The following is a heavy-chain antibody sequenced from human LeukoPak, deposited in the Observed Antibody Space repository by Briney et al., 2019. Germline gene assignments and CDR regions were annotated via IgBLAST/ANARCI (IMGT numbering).Heavy chain of an antibody. V-gene: IGHV3-66*01. J-gene: IGHJ4*02. CDR3: ARWAGYSSTWYGPFDY. CDR1: GFTVSTTY. D-gene: IGHD6-13*01. CDR2: IYSGGST. Sequence: GGSLRLSCAAPGFTVSTTYMSWVRQAPGKGLEWISVIYSGGSTYYADSVKGRFTISRDNSKNTLYLQMNSLRAEDTAVYYCARWAGYSSTWYGPFDYWGQGTLVTVSS.